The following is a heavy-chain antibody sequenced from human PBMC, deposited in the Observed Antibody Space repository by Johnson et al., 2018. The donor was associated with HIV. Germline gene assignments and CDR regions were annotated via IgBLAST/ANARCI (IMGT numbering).Heavy chain of an antibody. CDR3: AKELGIPSGWYRGAFDI. V-gene: IGHV3-30*19. CDR1: GFTFSSYG. D-gene: IGHD6-19*01. Sequence: QVLLVESGGGLVQPGGSLRLSCAASGFTFSSYGMHWVRQAPGKGLEWVAVISYDGSNKYYADSVKGRFTISRDNSKNTLYLQMNSLRAEDTAVYYCAKELGIPSGWYRGAFDIWGQGTMVTVSS. CDR2: ISYDGSNK. J-gene: IGHJ3*02.